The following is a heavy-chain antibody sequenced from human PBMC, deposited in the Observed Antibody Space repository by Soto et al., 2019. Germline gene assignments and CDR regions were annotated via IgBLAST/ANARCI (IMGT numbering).Heavy chain of an antibody. CDR1: GGSISSYY. V-gene: IGHV4-59*01. D-gene: IGHD3-3*01. Sequence: SETLSLTCTVSGGSISSYYWSWIRQPPGKGLEWIGYIYYSGSTNYNPSLKSRVTISVDTSKNQFSLKLSSVTAADTAVYYCARWGDYDFWSGYYTGSYYYGMDVWVQGTTVTVSS. J-gene: IGHJ6*02. CDR3: ARWGDYDFWSGYYTGSYYYGMDV. CDR2: IYYSGST.